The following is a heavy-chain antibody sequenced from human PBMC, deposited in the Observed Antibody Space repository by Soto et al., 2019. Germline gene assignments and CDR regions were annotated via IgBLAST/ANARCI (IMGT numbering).Heavy chain of an antibody. J-gene: IGHJ6*02. Sequence: LRLSCAASGFTFSSYSMNWVRQAPGKGLEWVSSISSSSSYIYYADSVKGRFTISRDNAKDSLYLQMNSLRAEDTAVYYCARDEGLRYFDWSHYYYYYGMDVWGQGTTVTVSS. CDR3: ARDEGLRYFDWSHYYYYYGMDV. D-gene: IGHD3-9*01. CDR2: ISSSSSYI. V-gene: IGHV3-21*01. CDR1: GFTFSSYS.